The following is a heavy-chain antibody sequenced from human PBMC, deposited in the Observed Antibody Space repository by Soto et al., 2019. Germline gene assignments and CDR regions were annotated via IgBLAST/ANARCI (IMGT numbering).Heavy chain of an antibody. CDR3: ARVPRYGDYDGDY. CDR2: ISYDGSNK. V-gene: IGHV3-30-3*01. CDR1: GFTFSSYA. J-gene: IGHJ4*02. D-gene: IGHD4-17*01. Sequence: GGSLRLSCAASGFTFSSYAMHWVRQAPGKGLEWVAVISYDGSNKYYADSVKGRFTISRDNSKNTLYLQMNSLRAEDTAVYYCARVPRYGDYDGDYWGQGTLVTVSS.